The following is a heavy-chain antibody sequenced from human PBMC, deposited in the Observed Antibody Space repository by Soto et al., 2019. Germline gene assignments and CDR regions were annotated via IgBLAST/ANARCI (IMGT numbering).Heavy chain of an antibody. Sequence: PGGSLRLSCAASGFTFSSYGMHWVRQAPGKGLEWVAAISSSGSNIYYADSVKGRFTISRDNAKNSLYLQMNSLRAEDTAVYYCARAGPPTVVPAALRDACDIWGQGTMVTVSS. V-gene: IGHV3-21*01. CDR3: ARAGPPTVVPAALRDACDI. J-gene: IGHJ3*02. CDR1: GFTFSSYG. D-gene: IGHD2-2*01. CDR2: ISSSGSNI.